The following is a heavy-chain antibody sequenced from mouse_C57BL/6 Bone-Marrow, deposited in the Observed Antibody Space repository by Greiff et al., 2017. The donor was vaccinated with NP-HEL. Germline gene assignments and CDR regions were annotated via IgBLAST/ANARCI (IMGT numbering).Heavy chain of an antibody. J-gene: IGHJ2*01. CDR1: GYTFTDYN. D-gene: IGHD1-1*01. Sequence: AQLQQSRPELVKPGASVKIPCKASGYTFTDYNMDWVKQSHGKSLEWIGDINPNNGGTIYNQKFKGKATLTVDKSSSTAYMELRSLTSEDTAVYYCAREGNYYGSSYYFDYWGQGTTLTVSS. CDR3: AREGNYYGSSYYFDY. CDR2: INPNNGGT. V-gene: IGHV1-18*01.